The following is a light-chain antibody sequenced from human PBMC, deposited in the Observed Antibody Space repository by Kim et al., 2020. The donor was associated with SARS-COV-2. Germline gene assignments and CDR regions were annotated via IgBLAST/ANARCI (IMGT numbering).Light chain of an antibody. Sequence: SPGESAAPSGRASQAVSSNLAWYQQKPGQAPRLLIYGTSTRATGIPARFSGSGSGTEFTLTISSLQSEDFAVYYCQQYNNWPPATFGQGTKVDIK. CDR1: QAVSSN. V-gene: IGKV3-15*01. J-gene: IGKJ1*01. CDR3: QQYNNWPPAT. CDR2: GTS.